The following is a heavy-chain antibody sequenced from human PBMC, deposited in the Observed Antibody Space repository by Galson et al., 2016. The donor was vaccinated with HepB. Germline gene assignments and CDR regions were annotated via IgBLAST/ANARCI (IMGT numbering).Heavy chain of an antibody. D-gene: IGHD6-6*01. CDR1: GFSFSSYA. V-gene: IGHV3-23*01. CDR3: AKDPQWTTSSRGAFDV. J-gene: IGHJ3*01. Sequence: SLRLSCAASGFSFSSYAMSWVRQAPGKGLEWVSTITGRGTSTYYADSVEGRFTIFRDNSKSTLYLQMNGLRAEDTAVYYCAKDPQWTTSSRGAFDVWGQGTMLTVFS. CDR2: ITGRGTST.